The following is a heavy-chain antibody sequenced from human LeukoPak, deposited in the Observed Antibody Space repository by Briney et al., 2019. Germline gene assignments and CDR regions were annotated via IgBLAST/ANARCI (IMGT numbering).Heavy chain of an antibody. V-gene: IGHV4-39*07. CDR1: GGSISSSSYY. Sequence: SETLSLTCTVSGGSISSSSYYWGWIRQPPGKGLEWIGSIYYSGSTYYNPSLKSRVTISVDTSKNQFSLKLSSVTAADTAVYSCARDRWYSRNWNDAVDIWGQGTMVTVSS. J-gene: IGHJ3*02. CDR2: IYYSGST. CDR3: ARDRWYSRNWNDAVDI. D-gene: IGHD6-13*01.